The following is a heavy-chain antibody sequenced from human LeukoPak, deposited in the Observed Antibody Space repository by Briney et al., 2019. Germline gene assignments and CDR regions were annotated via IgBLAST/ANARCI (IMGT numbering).Heavy chain of an antibody. V-gene: IGHV4-39*01. CDR1: GGSISSSSYY. Sequence: SETLSLTCTVSGGSISSSSYYWGWIRQPPGKGLEWIGSIYYRGSTYYNPSLKSRVTISVDTSKNQFSLKLSSVTAADTAVYYCARHVRATVTTGVDYWGQGTLVTVSS. D-gene: IGHD4-11*01. J-gene: IGHJ4*02. CDR2: IYYRGST. CDR3: ARHVRATVTTGVDY.